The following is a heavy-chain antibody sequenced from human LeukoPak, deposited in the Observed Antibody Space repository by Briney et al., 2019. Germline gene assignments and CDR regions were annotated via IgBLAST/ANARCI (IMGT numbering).Heavy chain of an antibody. CDR3: AKNGDRGAYCSGGSCYPYFYYYMDV. CDR1: GFTFSSFF. V-gene: IGHV3-21*04. J-gene: IGHJ6*03. D-gene: IGHD2-15*01. Sequence: GGSLRLSCEASGFTFSSFFMNWVRQAPGKGLEWVSSISGSTTYIYYADSVKGRFTVSRDNAKNSLYLQMNSLRAEDTAIYYCAKNGDRGAYCSGGSCYPYFYYYMDVWGKGTTVTVSS. CDR2: ISGSTTYI.